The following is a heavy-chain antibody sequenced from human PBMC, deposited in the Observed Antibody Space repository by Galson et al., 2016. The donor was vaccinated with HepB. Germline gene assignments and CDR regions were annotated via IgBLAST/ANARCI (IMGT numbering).Heavy chain of an antibody. CDR2: IETAGDT. CDR3: ARGKSLLTMPWNYGLDV. Sequence: SLRLSCAASGFTFSIHDMHWVRQAPGKGLEWVSAIETAGDTYYPDSVKGRSTISRENAKNSLYLQMNSLRAGDTAVYYCARGKSLLTMPWNYGLDVWGKGTTVSVSS. V-gene: IGHV3-13*01. CDR1: GFTFSIHD. D-gene: IGHD4/OR15-4a*01. J-gene: IGHJ6*04.